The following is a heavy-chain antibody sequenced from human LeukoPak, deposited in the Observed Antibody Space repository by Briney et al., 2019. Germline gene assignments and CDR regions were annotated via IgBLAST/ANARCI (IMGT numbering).Heavy chain of an antibody. CDR2: ISSSSSTI. CDR3: ASSYYYDSSGYYGDC. D-gene: IGHD3-22*01. V-gene: IGHV3-48*04. Sequence: PGGSLRLSCAASGFTFSSYSMNWVRQAPGKGLEWVSYISSSSSTIYYADSVKGRFTISRDNAKNSLYLQMNSLRAEDTAVYYCASSYYYDSSGYYGDCWGQGTLVTVSS. J-gene: IGHJ4*02. CDR1: GFTFSSYS.